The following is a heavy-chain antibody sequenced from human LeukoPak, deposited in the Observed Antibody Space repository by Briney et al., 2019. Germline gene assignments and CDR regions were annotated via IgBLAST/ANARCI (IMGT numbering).Heavy chain of an antibody. J-gene: IGHJ4*02. Sequence: SGTLSLTCAVYGGSFSGYYWSWIRQPPGKGLEWIGEINHSGSTNYNPSLKSPVSISVDTSKNQFSLKLSSVTAADTAVYYCARDRYYYDSSARYFDYWGQGTLVTVSS. CDR1: GGSFSGYY. D-gene: IGHD3-22*01. CDR2: INHSGST. V-gene: IGHV4-34*01. CDR3: ARDRYYYDSSARYFDY.